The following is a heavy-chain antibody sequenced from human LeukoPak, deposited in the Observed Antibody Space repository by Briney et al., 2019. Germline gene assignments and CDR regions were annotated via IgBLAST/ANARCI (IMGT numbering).Heavy chain of an antibody. CDR3: AREEPWSSTWSSFDY. V-gene: IGHV3-30-3*01. J-gene: IGHJ4*02. D-gene: IGHD6-13*01. Sequence: GGSLRLSCAASGFTFATYTMHWVRQAPGKGLEWVAGISYDGGNKYYADSVKGRFTISRDQSKNTLYIQMNSLRVDDTAVYYCAREEPWSSTWSSFDYWGQGALVTVSS. CDR2: ISYDGGNK. CDR1: GFTFATYT.